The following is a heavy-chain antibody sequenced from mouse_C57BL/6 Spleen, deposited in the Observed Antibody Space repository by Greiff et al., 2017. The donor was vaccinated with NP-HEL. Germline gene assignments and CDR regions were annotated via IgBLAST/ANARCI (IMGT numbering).Heavy chain of an antibody. Sequence: QVQLQQSGPELVKPGASVKISCKASGYAFSSSWMNWVKQRPGKGLEWIGRIYPGDGDTNYNGKFKGKATLTADKSSSTAYMQLSSLTSEDSAVYFCARCASIYDGYTASYYAMDYWGQGTSVTVSS. CDR1: GYAFSSSW. J-gene: IGHJ4*01. CDR3: ARCASIYDGYTASYYAMDY. CDR2: IYPGDGDT. D-gene: IGHD2-3*01. V-gene: IGHV1-82*01.